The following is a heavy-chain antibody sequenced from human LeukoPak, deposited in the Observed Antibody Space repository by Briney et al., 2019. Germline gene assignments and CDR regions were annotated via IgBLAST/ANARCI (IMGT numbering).Heavy chain of an antibody. CDR3: ARGNGGYMLYFDY. CDR2: ISSSSYI. CDR1: GFTFSSYN. V-gene: IGHV3-21*01. D-gene: IGHD3-22*01. J-gene: IGHJ4*02. Sequence: PGGSLRLSCAASGFTFSSYNMNWVRQAPGKGLEWVSSISSSSYIYYADSVKGRFTISRDNAKNSLYLQMNSLRAEDSAIYYCARGNGGYMLYFDYWGQGTLVTVSS.